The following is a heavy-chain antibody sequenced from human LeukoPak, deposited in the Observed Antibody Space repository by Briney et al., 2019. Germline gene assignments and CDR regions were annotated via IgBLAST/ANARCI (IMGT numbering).Heavy chain of an antibody. J-gene: IGHJ6*03. Sequence: ESLKISCKGSGYSFTSYWIGWVRQMPGKGLEWMGIIYPGDSDTRYSPSFQGQVTISADKSISTAYLQWSSLKASDTAMYYXAXXXXXXXXXXXXXXXXXXXXXXVWGKGTTVAVSS. CDR3: AXXXXXXXXXXXXXXXXXXXXXXV. V-gene: IGHV5-51*01. CDR2: IYPGDSDT. CDR1: GYSFTSYW.